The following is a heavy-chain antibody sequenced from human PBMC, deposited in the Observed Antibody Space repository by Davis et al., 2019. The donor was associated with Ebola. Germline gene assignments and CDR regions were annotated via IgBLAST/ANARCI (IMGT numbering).Heavy chain of an antibody. CDR3: ARRRDSTWYFDL. V-gene: IGHV4-59*08. Sequence: SETLSLTCTVSGGSISSHYWSWIRQPPGKGLEWIGYIYYSGSTNYNPSLKSRVAISVDTSKNQFSLKLSSVTAADTAVYYCARRRDSTWYFDLWGRGTLVTVSS. CDR1: GGSISSHY. CDR2: IYYSGST. D-gene: IGHD5-24*01. J-gene: IGHJ2*01.